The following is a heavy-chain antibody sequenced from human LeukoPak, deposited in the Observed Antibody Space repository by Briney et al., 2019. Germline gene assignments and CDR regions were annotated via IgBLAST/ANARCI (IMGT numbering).Heavy chain of an antibody. CDR3: VRGSYGAYDY. CDR1: GFTFSSYG. V-gene: IGHV3-30*02. CDR2: IRYDGSNK. Sequence: GSLRLSCAASGFTFSSYGMHWVRQAPGKGLEWVAFIRYDGSNKYYADSVKGRFTISRDNAKNSLYLQMNSLRAEDTAVYYCVRGSYGAYDYWGQGSLVTVSS. D-gene: IGHD4-17*01. J-gene: IGHJ4*02.